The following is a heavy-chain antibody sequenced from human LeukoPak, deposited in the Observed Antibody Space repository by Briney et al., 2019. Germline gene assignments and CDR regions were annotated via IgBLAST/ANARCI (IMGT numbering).Heavy chain of an antibody. D-gene: IGHD2-2*02. J-gene: IGHJ6*03. CDR1: GYTFTSYY. V-gene: IGHV1-46*01. CDR2: INPSGGCT. CDR3: ARGGCSSTSCYNGYYYYYMDV. Sequence: GASVKVSCKASGYTFTSYYMHWVRQAPGQGLEWMGIINPSGGCTSYAQKFQGRVTMTRDTSTSTVYMELSSLRSEDTAVYYCARGGCSSTSCYNGYYYYYMDVWGKGTTVTVSS.